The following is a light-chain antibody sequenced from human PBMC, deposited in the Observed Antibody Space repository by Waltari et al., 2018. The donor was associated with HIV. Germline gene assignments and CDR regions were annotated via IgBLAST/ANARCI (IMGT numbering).Light chain of an antibody. CDR3: QQCYSTPYT. CDR1: QSVLSSSNNKNY. J-gene: IGKJ2*01. V-gene: IGKV4-1*01. CDR2: WAS. Sequence: DIVMTQSPDSLAVSLGERATINCKSSQSVLSSSNNKNYLTCYQPKPGQPPKLLLFWASTLQSGVPDRFSGSGSGADFTLTISSRQAEDVAVYYCQQCYSTPYTFGQGTKLEIK.